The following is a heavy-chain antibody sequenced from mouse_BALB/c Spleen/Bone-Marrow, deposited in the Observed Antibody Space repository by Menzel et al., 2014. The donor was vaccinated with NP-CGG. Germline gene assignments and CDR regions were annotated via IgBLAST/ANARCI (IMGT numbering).Heavy chain of an antibody. CDR3: TRSYYAKEGAWFAY. CDR2: INPSNGGT. V-gene: IGHV1S81*02. D-gene: IGHD1-1*01. Sequence: VQRVESGAELVKPGASVKLSCKASGYTFTSYYMYWVKQRPGQGLEWIGGINPSNGGTNFNEKFKSKATLTVDKSSSTAYMQLGSLTSEDSAVYYCTRSYYAKEGAWFAYWGQGTLVTVSA. J-gene: IGHJ3*01. CDR1: GYTFTSYY.